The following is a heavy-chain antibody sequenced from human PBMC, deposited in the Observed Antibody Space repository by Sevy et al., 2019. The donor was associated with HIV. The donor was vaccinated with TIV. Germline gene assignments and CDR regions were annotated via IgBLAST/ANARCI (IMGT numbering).Heavy chain of an antibody. J-gene: IGHJ4*02. D-gene: IGHD3-3*01. V-gene: IGHV4-4*07. CDR2: IDTSGGT. CDR3: ARYNFWSGHYDYFDY. Sequence: SETLSLTCSVSGGSISSHYWSWIRQPAGEGLEWIGGIDTSGGTNYNPSLKTRVTMSIDTSKKQFSLRLRSGTAADTAVYYCARYNFWSGHYDYFDYWGPGALVTVSS. CDR1: GGSISSHY.